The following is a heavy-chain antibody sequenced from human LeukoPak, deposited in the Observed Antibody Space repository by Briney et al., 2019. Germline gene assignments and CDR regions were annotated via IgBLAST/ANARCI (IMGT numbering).Heavy chain of an antibody. CDR2: IIPILGIA. Sequence: EASVKVSCKASGGTFSSYAISWVRQAPGQVLEWMGRIIPILGIANYAQKFQGRVTITADKSTSTAYMELSSLRSEDTAVYYCARGHGTRYDSSGYYGEHWFDPWGQGTLVTVSS. V-gene: IGHV1-69*04. J-gene: IGHJ5*02. CDR1: GGTFSSYA. D-gene: IGHD3-22*01. CDR3: ARGHGTRYDSSGYYGEHWFDP.